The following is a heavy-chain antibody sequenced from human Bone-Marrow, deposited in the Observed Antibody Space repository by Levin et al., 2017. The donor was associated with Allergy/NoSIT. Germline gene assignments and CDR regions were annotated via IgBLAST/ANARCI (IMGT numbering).Heavy chain of an antibody. Sequence: PGGSLRLSCAASGFTFSSYAMHWVRQAPGKGLEWVAVISYDGSNKYYADSVKGRFTISRDNSKNTLYLQMNSLRAEDTAVYYCALRYSSGSYRNDAFDIWGQGTMVTVSS. D-gene: IGHD1-26*01. J-gene: IGHJ3*02. CDR1: GFTFSSYA. V-gene: IGHV3-30*04. CDR2: ISYDGSNK. CDR3: ALRYSSGSYRNDAFDI.